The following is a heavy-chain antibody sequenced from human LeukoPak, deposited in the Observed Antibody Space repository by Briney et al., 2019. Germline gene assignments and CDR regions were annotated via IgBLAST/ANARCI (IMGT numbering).Heavy chain of an antibody. D-gene: IGHD3-16*01. Sequence: GGSLRLSCSASGFTFCSFTIHWVRQAPGKGLEFVSAINSNGGGTYYADSVKARFTISRDNSKNTLYLQMSSLRAEDTAVYYCVKAKGDGGPYDYWGQGTLVTVSS. V-gene: IGHV3-64D*06. CDR1: GFTFCSFT. CDR2: INSNGGGT. CDR3: VKAKGDGGPYDY. J-gene: IGHJ4*02.